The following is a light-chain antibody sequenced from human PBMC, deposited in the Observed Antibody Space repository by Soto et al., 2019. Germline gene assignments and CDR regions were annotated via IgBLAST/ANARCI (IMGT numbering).Light chain of an antibody. V-gene: IGLV2-14*01. Sequence: QSALTQPASVSGSPGQTITISCTGTSDDVGGYAYVSWYQQYPGKVPKLVISEVSNRPSGVSHRFSGSRSGNTASLTISGLQAEDAADYHCCSYTSSAPPVFGGGTKLTVL. CDR2: EVS. J-gene: IGLJ2*01. CDR1: SDDVGGYAY. CDR3: CSYTSSAPPV.